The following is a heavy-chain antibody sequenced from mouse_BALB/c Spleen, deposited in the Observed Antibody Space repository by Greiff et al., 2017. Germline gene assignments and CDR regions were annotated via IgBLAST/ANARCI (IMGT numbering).Heavy chain of an antibody. J-gene: IGHJ3*01. CDR3: ARGGGIYYDFAWFAY. CDR2: ISSGGST. CDR1: GFTFSSYA. Sequence: EVKVVESGGGLVKPGGSLKLSCAASGFTFSSYAMSWVRQTPEKRLEWVASISSGGSTYYPDSVKGRFTISRDNARNILYLQMSSLRSEDTAMYYCARGGGIYYDFAWFAYWGQGTLVTVSA. V-gene: IGHV5-6-5*01. D-gene: IGHD2-4*01.